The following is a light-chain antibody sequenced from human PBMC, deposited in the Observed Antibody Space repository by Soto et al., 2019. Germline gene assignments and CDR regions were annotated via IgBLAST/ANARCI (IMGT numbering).Light chain of an antibody. V-gene: IGKV3-20*01. J-gene: IGKJ1*01. CDR3: QQYGSSATWT. Sequence: EFVLTQSPGTLSLSPGERATLSCRASQSVSSRYLAWYQQKLGQAPRLLIYGASSRATGIPGRFSGSGSGTDFTLTVSRLEAEDFAVYYCQQYGSSATWTFGQGTKVDIK. CDR1: QSVSSRY. CDR2: GAS.